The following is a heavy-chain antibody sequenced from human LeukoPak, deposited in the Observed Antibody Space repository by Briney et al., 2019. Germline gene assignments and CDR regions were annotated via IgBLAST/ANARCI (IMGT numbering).Heavy chain of an antibody. CDR2: ISSSSSYI. CDR1: GFTFSSYG. V-gene: IGHV3-21*01. D-gene: IGHD7-27*01. J-gene: IGHJ4*02. CDR3: ARDKLGYYFDY. Sequence: GGSLRLSCAASGFTFSSYGMNWVRQAPGKGLEWVSSISSSSSYIYYADSVKGRFTISRDNAKNSLYLQMNSLRAEDTAVYYCARDKLGYYFDYWGQGTLVTVSS.